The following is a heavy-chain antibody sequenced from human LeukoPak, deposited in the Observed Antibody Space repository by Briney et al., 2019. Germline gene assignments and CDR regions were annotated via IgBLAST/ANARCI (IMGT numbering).Heavy chain of an antibody. CDR1: GLTFSSYA. CDR3: ANGWSPDY. Sequence: GGSLRLSCAASGLTFSSYAMSWVRQAPGKGLEWVSGISGSGGSTYYADSVKGRFTIFRDNSKNTLYLQMNSLRAEDTAVYHCANGWSPDYWGRGTLVTVSS. D-gene: IGHD2-15*01. J-gene: IGHJ4*02. V-gene: IGHV3-23*01. CDR2: ISGSGGST.